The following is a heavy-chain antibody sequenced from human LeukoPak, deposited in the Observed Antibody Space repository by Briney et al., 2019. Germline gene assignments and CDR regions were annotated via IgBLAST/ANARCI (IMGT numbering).Heavy chain of an antibody. CDR1: GFTFSNYG. CDR3: AKGSAGTYFDY. Sequence: GRSLRLSCAASGFTFSNYGMHWVRQAPGKGLEWVAVISYDGSNKYYADSVKGRFTISRDNPKNTLYLQMNSLRGEDTAVYYCAKGSAGTYFDYWGQGTLVTVSS. D-gene: IGHD1-1*01. J-gene: IGHJ4*02. V-gene: IGHV3-30*18. CDR2: ISYDGSNK.